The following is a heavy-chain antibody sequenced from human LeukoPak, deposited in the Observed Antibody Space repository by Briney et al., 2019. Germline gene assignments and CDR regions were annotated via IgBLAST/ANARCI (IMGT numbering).Heavy chain of an antibody. J-gene: IGHJ6*02. CDR2: ISGSGDST. CDR3: VRRAAVRGMDF. Sequence: GGSLRLSCTASGFIFDTHTLTWVRQAPGKGLEWVASISGSGDSTNYGDSVKGRFTISRDNFKRTVHLEMSNLRADDRAMYYCVRRAAVRGMDFWGQGTTVTVSS. CDR1: GFIFDTHT. V-gene: IGHV3-23*01. D-gene: IGHD1-14*01.